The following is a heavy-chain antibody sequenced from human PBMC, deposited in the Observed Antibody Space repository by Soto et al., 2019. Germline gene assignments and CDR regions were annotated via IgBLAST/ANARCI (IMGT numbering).Heavy chain of an antibody. Sequence: GGSLRRSWAGSGFTVSELTLHGVRQAPGKGLEWVAVISFDGANKYYEDSVKGRFALSRDNSKNTVFLQMNSLRRDDTAIYYCARRTLVTTRYFQHWGQGTQVTVYS. CDR2: ISFDGANK. CDR1: GFTVSELT. D-gene: IGHD4-4*01. V-gene: IGHV3-30*09. CDR3: ARRTLVTTRYFQH. J-gene: IGHJ1*01.